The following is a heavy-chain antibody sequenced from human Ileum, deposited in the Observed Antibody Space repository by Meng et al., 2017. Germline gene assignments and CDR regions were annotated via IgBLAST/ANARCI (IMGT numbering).Heavy chain of an antibody. J-gene: IGHJ5*02. CDR3: AGRAVGVRGCIDP. D-gene: IGHD6-19*01. CDR2: VYDNGNT. CDR1: GDSSSTSY. V-gene: IGHV4-59*01. Sequence: GSLRLSCIVSGDSSSTSYWNWIRQPPGKGLEWIGCVYDNGNTNFNPSLQSRLTMSVDTSKKQLTLKLSSVTAEDTAVYYCAGRAVGVRGCIDPWGQGTLVTVSS.